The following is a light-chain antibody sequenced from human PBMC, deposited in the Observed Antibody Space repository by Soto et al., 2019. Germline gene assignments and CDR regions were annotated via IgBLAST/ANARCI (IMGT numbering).Light chain of an antibody. V-gene: IGKV3-20*01. J-gene: IGKJ1*01. CDR3: QQYGDSPRT. CDR2: GAS. Sequence: EIVLTQSPGTLSLSPGERATLSFRASQSVSSSCLAWYQQKPGQAPRLLIYGASSRATGIPDRFSGSGSGTDFTLTISRLEPGDFAVYYCQQYGDSPRTFGQGTKVDIK. CDR1: QSVSSSC.